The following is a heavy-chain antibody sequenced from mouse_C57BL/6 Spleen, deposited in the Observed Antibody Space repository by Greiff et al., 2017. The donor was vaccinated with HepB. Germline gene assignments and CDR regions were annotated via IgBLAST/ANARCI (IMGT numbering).Heavy chain of an antibody. J-gene: IGHJ1*03. V-gene: IGHV14-4*01. CDR1: GFNIKDDY. Sequence: EVKLMESGAELVRPGASVKLSCTASGFNIKDDYMHWVKQRPEQGLEWIGWIDPENGDTEYASKFQGKATITADTSSNTAYLQLSSLTSEDTAVYYCITPNYYGSSLYWYFDVWGTGTTVTVSS. CDR3: ITPNYYGSSLYWYFDV. CDR2: IDPENGDT. D-gene: IGHD1-1*01.